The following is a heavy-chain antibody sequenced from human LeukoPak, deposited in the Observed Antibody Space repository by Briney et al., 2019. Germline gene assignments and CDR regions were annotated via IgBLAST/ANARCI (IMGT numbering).Heavy chain of an antibody. CDR2: INPNSGCT. D-gene: IGHD3-3*01. CDR1: GYTFTCYY. Sequence: ASVKVSCKASGYTFTCYYMHWVRQAPGQGVEGMGWINPNSGCTNSAQKFPGRVTMTRDTSISTAYMELSRLRSDDTAVYYCARERPTFGVAARTYYYMDVWGKGTTVTVSS. V-gene: IGHV1-2*02. CDR3: ARERPTFGVAARTYYYMDV. J-gene: IGHJ6*03.